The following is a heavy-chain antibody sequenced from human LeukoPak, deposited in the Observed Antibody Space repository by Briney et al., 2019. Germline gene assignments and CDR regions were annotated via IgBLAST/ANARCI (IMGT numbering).Heavy chain of an antibody. V-gene: IGHV4-34*01. Sequence: SETLSLTCAVYGGSFSGYYWSWIRQPPGKGLEWIGEINHSGSTNYNPSLKSRVTISVDTSKNQFSLKLSSVTAADTAVYYCARLHPTYYYYGMDVWGKGTTVTVSS. CDR3: ARLHPTYYYYGMDV. J-gene: IGHJ6*04. CDR2: INHSGST. CDR1: GGSFSGYY.